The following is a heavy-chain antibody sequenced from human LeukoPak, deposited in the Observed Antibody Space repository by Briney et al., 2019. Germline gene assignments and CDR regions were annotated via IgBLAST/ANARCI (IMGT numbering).Heavy chain of an antibody. V-gene: IGHV3-53*01. CDR2: IYSGGST. J-gene: IGHJ6*02. D-gene: IGHD7-27*01. Sequence: SGGSLRLSCAASGFTVSSNYMSWVRQAPGKGLEWVSVIYSGGSTYCADSVKGRFTISRDNSKNTLYLQMNSLRAEDTAVYYCARAGYYYYYGMDVWGQGTTVTVSS. CDR1: GFTVSSNY. CDR3: ARAGYYYYYGMDV.